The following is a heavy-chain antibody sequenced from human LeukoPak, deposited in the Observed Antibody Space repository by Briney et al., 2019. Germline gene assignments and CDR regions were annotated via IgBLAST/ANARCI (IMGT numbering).Heavy chain of an antibody. V-gene: IGHV3-9*01. CDR1: GFTFGDYG. Sequence: GGSLRLSCEASGFTFGDYGMHWVRQRPGEGLEWVSDISWNSITKRYADPVRGRFTISRDSAKNSLYLQMRSLRPEDTAFYYCAKAVPATNYFDLWGRGTLVTVSS. CDR2: ISWNSITK. J-gene: IGHJ4*02. D-gene: IGHD2-2*01. CDR3: AKAVPATNYFDL.